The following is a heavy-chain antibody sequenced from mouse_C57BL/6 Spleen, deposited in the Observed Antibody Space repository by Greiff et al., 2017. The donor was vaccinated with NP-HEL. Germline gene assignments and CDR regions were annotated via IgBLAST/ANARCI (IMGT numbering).Heavy chain of an antibody. J-gene: IGHJ4*01. Sequence: VQLQQSGPELVKPGASVKISCKASGYSFTGYYMNWVKQSPEKSLEWIGEINPSTGGTTYNQKFKAKATLTVDKSSSTAYMQLKSLTSEDSAVYYCAREEDSSRAMDYWGQGTSVTVSS. CDR2: INPSTGGT. D-gene: IGHD3-2*02. CDR1: GYSFTGYY. V-gene: IGHV1-42*01. CDR3: AREEDSSRAMDY.